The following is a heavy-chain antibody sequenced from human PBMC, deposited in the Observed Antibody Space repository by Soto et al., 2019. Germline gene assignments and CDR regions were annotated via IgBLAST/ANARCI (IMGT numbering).Heavy chain of an antibody. Sequence: QLQLQESGPGLVKPSETLSLTCTVSGGSISSSSYYWGWIRQPPGKGLEWIGSIYYSGSTYYNPSLKSRVTISVDTSKNQFSLKLSSVTAADTAVYYCARPDDYGENNWFDPWGQGTLVTVSS. CDR1: GGSISSSSYY. V-gene: IGHV4-39*01. CDR2: IYYSGST. J-gene: IGHJ5*02. CDR3: ARPDDYGENNWFDP. D-gene: IGHD4-17*01.